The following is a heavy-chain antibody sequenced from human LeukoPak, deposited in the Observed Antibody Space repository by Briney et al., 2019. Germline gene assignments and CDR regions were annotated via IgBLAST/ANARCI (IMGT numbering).Heavy chain of an antibody. CDR1: GFTFSSYA. D-gene: IGHD5-18*01. CDR3: AKQRASYGYVFDY. V-gene: IGHV3-23*01. Sequence: GGSLRLSCAASGFTFSSYAMSWVRQAPGKGLEWVSSTSGSGGNTYYAHSVKGRFTISRDNFKNTLFLQMNSLRAEDTATYYCAKQRASYGYVFDYWGQGTLVTVSS. CDR2: TSGSGGNT. J-gene: IGHJ4*02.